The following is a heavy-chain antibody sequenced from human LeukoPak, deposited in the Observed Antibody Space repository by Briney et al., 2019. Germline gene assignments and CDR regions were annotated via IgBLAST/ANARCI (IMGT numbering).Heavy chain of an antibody. Sequence: PGESLKISCKASAYRFTTFWISWVRQMPGKGLDWMGRITPSDSYTNYSPSFRGHVTISADKSSTTAYLQWSSLRASDTAMYYCATSSGNNPFDYWGQGTLVTVSS. J-gene: IGHJ4*02. CDR1: AYRFTTFW. CDR2: ITPSDSYT. V-gene: IGHV5-10-1*01. CDR3: ATSSGNNPFDY. D-gene: IGHD1-14*01.